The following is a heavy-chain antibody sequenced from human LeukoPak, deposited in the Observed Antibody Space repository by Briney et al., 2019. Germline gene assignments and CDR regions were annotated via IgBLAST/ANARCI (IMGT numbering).Heavy chain of an antibody. J-gene: IGHJ4*02. D-gene: IGHD4-23*01. CDR3: ARDRRDYGGNLFDY. CDR2: INPNSGGT. V-gene: IGHV1-2*02. Sequence: ASVKFSCKASGYTFTGYYMHWVRQAPGQGLEWMGWINPNSGGTNYAQKFQGRVTMTRDTSISTAYMELSRLRSDDTAVYYCARDRRDYGGNLFDYWGQGTLVTVSS. CDR1: GYTFTGYY.